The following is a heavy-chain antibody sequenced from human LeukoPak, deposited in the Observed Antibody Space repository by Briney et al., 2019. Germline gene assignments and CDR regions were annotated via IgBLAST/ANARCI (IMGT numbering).Heavy chain of an antibody. CDR1: GFSFSTYS. D-gene: IGHD6-13*01. Sequence: PGGSLRLSCAASGFSFSTYSMNWVRQAPGKGLEWVSSISSTGLYMFYADSVKGRFTISRDNAGNSLYLQMNSLRAEDTAVYYCATEKVYSSRRQVDYWGQGTLVTVSS. J-gene: IGHJ4*02. CDR3: ATEKVYSSRRQVDY. V-gene: IGHV3-21*01. CDR2: ISSTGLYM.